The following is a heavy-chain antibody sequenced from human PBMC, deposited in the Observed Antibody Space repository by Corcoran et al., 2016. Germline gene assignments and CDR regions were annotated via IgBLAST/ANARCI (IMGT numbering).Heavy chain of an antibody. J-gene: IGHJ5*02. CDR3: ARDGSSCWGWFDP. CDR1: GYTFTGYQ. D-gene: IGHD6-19*01. Sequence: QVQLVQSGAEVKKPGASVKVSCKASGYTFTGYQMHWVRQAPGQGLEWMGWINPNSGGTNYAQKLQGWVNMSRDTSISTASMELNRLRSDDTAVYYCARDGSSCWGWFDPWGQGTLVTVSS. V-gene: IGHV1-2*04. CDR2: INPNSGGT.